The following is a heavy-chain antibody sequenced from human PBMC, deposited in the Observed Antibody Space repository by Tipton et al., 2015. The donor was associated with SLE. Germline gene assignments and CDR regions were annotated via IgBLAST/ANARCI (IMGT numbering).Heavy chain of an antibody. CDR2: INHSGST. V-gene: IGHV4-34*01. D-gene: IGHD1-26*01. Sequence: LSLTCAVYGGSFSGYYWSWIRQPPGKGLEWIGEINHSGSTNYNPSLKSRVTISVDTSKNQFSLKLSSVTAADTAVYYCTRGGGYWGQGTLVTVSS. CDR3: TRGGGY. J-gene: IGHJ4*02. CDR1: GGSFSGYY.